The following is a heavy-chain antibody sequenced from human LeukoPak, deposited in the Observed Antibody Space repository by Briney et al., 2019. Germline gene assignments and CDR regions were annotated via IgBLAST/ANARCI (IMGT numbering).Heavy chain of an antibody. CDR3: ARERPACGEDCYFVY. CDR1: GFTFGSYA. D-gene: IGHD2-21*02. V-gene: IGHV3-30-3*01. Sequence: PGGSLRLSCAASGFTFGSYAMHWVRQAPGRGLEWVAVISYDGTNKYYADSVKGRFTISRDNSKNTLYLQMNSLRTDDTAVYYCARERPACGEDCYFVYWGQGTLVTVSS. CDR2: ISYDGTNK. J-gene: IGHJ4*02.